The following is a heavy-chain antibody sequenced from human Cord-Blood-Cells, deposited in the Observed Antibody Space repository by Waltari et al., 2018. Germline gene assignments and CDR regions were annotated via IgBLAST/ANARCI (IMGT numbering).Heavy chain of an antibody. CDR2: ISYDGSNK. D-gene: IGHD1-26*01. V-gene: IGHV3-30-3*01. J-gene: IGHJ4*02. CDR1: GFTFSSYA. Sequence: QVQLVESGGGVVQPGRSLRLSCAASGFTFSSYAMHWVRQAPGKGLEWVAVISYDGSNKYYADSVKGRFTISRDNSKNTLYLQMNSLRAEDTAVYYCASVLGNYFDYWGQGTLVTVSS. CDR3: ASVLGNYFDY.